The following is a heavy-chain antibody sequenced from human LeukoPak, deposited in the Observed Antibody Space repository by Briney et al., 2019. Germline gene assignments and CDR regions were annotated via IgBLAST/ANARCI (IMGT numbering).Heavy chain of an antibody. CDR2: ISGSSSYT. D-gene: IGHD3-22*01. CDR3: ARGHNSGYYLKY. CDR1: GFNFRTYN. Sequence: GGFLRLSCVGSGFNFRTYNLNWVRQAPGKGLEWVSDISGSSSYTDYADSVKGRFTISKDNANSSVFLQMDSLRAEDTAVYYCARGHNSGYYLKYWGQGTLVTVSS. V-gene: IGHV3-21*05. J-gene: IGHJ4*02.